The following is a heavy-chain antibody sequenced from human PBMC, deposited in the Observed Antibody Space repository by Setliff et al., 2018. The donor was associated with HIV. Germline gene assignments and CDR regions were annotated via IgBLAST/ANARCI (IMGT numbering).Heavy chain of an antibody. CDR2: IHRSGTV. J-gene: IGHJ5*02. CDR1: GGSINIGKTF. Sequence: SETLSLTCTVSGGSINIGKTFWGWIRQPPGKGLEWIGSIHRSGTVYFNPSLQSRVTMSVDTSKNQFSLKLNSVTAADTAVYYCVRGGDSSSWYWGRWFDPWGQGTLVTVSS. V-gene: IGHV4-39*07. D-gene: IGHD6-13*01. CDR3: VRGGDSSSWYWGRWFDP.